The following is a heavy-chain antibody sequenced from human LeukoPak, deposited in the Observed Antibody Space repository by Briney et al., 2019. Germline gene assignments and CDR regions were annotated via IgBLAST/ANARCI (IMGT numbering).Heavy chain of an antibody. J-gene: IGHJ5*02. CDR3: ARASGVGWFDP. CDR2: MNTNSGNT. D-gene: IGHD3-3*01. CDR1: GYTFTCYV. Sequence: SSVKVSCKASGYTFTCYVINWVRPASGQGGEGMGGMNTNSGNTGYAQKFQGRVTMTRNTSISTAYMELSSLRSEDTAVYYWARASGVGWFDPWGQGTLVTVSS. V-gene: IGHV1-8*01.